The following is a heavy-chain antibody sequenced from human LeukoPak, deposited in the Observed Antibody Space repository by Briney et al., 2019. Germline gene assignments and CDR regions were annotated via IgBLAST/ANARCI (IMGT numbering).Heavy chain of an antibody. CDR3: ARARRCYYDSSPNWFDP. CDR1: GGSFSGYY. V-gene: IGHV4-34*01. D-gene: IGHD3-22*01. Sequence: SETLSLTCAVYGGSFSGYYWSWIRQPPGKGLEWIGEINHSGSTNYNPSLKSRVTISVDTSKNQFSLKLSSVTAADTAVYYCARARRCYYDSSPNWFDPWGQGTLVTVSS. J-gene: IGHJ5*02. CDR2: INHSGST.